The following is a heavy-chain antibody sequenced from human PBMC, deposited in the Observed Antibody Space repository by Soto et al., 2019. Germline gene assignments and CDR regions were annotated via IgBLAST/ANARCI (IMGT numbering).Heavy chain of an antibody. CDR3: ARGVSPYGDYYYYYGMDV. Sequence: GASVKVSCKASGYTFTSYDINWVRQATGQGLEWMGWMNPNSGNTGYAQKFQGRVTMTRTTSISTAYMELSSLRSEDTAVYYCARGVSPYGDYYYYYGMDVWGQGTTVTVSS. V-gene: IGHV1-8*01. D-gene: IGHD4-17*01. CDR2: MNPNSGNT. J-gene: IGHJ6*02. CDR1: GYTFTSYD.